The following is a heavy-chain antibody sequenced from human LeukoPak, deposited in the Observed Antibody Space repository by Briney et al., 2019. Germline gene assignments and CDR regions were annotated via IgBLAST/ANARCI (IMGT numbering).Heavy chain of an antibody. CDR2: IKPSGGGT. CDR1: GYTFSNYY. V-gene: IGHV1-46*01. D-gene: IGHD3-22*01. CDR3: ARDHFDSSGYHYLLGYFEH. Sequence: SVKVSCKASGYTFSNYYVHWVRQAPGQGLEWMGIIKPSGGGTSYALKFQGRVTMTRDASTSTAYMELSSLRSEDTAVYYCARDHFDSSGYHYLLGYFEHWGQGTLVTVS. J-gene: IGHJ1*01.